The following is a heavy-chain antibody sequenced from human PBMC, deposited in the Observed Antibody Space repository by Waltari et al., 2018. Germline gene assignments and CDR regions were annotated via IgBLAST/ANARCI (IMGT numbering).Heavy chain of an antibody. CDR2: IYWDDDA. CDR1: GFSLRSSKMG. V-gene: IGHV2-5*05. J-gene: IGHJ4*02. CDR3: VQTDGRFGELYDFDY. D-gene: IGHD3-10*01. Sequence: QITLKESGPTLVKPTQTLTRTCSFSGFSLRSSKMGVGWVRQPPGKALEWLAIIYWDDDARYAPSLTSRLTITKDTSKNQVVLSMTNMDPVDTGTYYCVQTDGRFGELYDFDYWGQGTLITVSS.